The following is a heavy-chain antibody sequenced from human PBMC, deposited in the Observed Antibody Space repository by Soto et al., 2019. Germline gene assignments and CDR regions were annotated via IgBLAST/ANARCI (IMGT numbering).Heavy chain of an antibody. Sequence: SETLSLTCTVSGGSISSGSYYWGWIRQPPGKGLEWIGDIYYVGSTFYNPSLKSRVTISVDTSKSQFSLNLNSVTAADTAVYFSARHVRYYGSGDYRYYFDYWGQGALVTVSS. CDR2: IYYVGST. V-gene: IGHV4-39*01. J-gene: IGHJ4*02. CDR3: ARHVRYYGSGDYRYYFDY. CDR1: GGSISSGSYY. D-gene: IGHD3-10*01.